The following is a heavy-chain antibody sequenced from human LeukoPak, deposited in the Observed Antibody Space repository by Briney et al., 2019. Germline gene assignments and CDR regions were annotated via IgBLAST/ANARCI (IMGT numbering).Heavy chain of an antibody. CDR2: IYPSGNT. CDR3: ARDVLYGSGSDRPVGLDP. J-gene: IGHJ5*02. D-gene: IGHD3-10*01. CDR1: GGSISGYH. Sequence: SETLSLTCAVSGGSISGYHWSWIRQPAGKGLEWIGRIYPSGNTNYNPSLKSRVTLSVDTSKNQFSLKLTSVTAADAAVYYCARDVLYGSGSDRPVGLDPWGQGTLVTVSS. V-gene: IGHV4-4*07.